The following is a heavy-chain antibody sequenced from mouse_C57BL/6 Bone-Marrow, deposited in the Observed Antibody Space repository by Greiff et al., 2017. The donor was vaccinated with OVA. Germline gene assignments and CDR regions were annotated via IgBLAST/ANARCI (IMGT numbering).Heavy chain of an antibody. CDR2: IYPRSGNT. CDR1: GYTFTSYG. J-gene: IGHJ2*01. CDR3: ANYYGSFHYFDY. Sequence: QVQLQQSGAELARPGASVKLSCKASGYTFTSYGIRWVKQRTGQGLEWIGEIYPRSGNTYYNEKFKGKATLTADKSSSTAYMELRSLTSEDSAVYFCANYYGSFHYFDYWGQGTTLTVSS. V-gene: IGHV1-81*01. D-gene: IGHD1-1*01.